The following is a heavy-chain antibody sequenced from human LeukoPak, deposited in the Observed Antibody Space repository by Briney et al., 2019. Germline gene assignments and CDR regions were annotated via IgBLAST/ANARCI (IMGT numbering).Heavy chain of an antibody. Sequence: SETLSLTCAVYGGSFSGYYWSWIRQPPGKGLEWIGEINHSGSTNYNPSLKSRVTMSVDTSKNQFSLKLSSVTAADTAVYYCARDHPPGDGYNSWYFDYWGQGTLVTVSS. CDR1: GGSFSGYY. CDR3: ARDHPPGDGYNSWYFDY. D-gene: IGHD5-24*01. J-gene: IGHJ4*02. V-gene: IGHV4-34*01. CDR2: INHSGST.